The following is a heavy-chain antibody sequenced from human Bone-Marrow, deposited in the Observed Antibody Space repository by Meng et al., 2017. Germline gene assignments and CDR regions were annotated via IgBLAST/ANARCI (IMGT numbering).Heavy chain of an antibody. D-gene: IGHD3-22*01. Sequence: QVRLWQLGARVKKPGASVKVSCKASGYTFTSYDINWVRQATGQGLEWMGWMNPNSGNTGYAQKFQGRVTMTRNTSISTAYMELSSLRSEDTAVYYCARKYYYDSSGYYSFDYWGQGTLVTVSS. V-gene: IGHV1-8*01. CDR2: MNPNSGNT. J-gene: IGHJ4*02. CDR3: ARKYYYDSSGYYSFDY. CDR1: GYTFTSYD.